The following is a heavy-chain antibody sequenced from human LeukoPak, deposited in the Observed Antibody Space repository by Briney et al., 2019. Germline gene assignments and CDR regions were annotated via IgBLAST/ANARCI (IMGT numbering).Heavy chain of an antibody. Sequence: ASVKVSCKASGYIFTGYYMHWVRQAPGQGLEWMGWINPNSGGTNYAQKFQGRVTMTRDTSISTAYMELSRLRSDDTAVYYCARGLRGYCSGGSCYYPHAFDIWGQGTMVTVSS. J-gene: IGHJ3*02. D-gene: IGHD2-15*01. V-gene: IGHV1-2*02. CDR3: ARGLRGYCSGGSCYYPHAFDI. CDR1: GYIFTGYY. CDR2: INPNSGGT.